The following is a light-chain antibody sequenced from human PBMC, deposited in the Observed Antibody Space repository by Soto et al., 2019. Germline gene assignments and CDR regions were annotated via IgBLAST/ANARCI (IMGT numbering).Light chain of an antibody. J-gene: IGLJ1*01. V-gene: IGLV1-47*01. CDR2: RNN. Sequence: VLTQPPSASGTPGQRVTISCSGSSSNIGTNYVYWYQHLPGTAPKLLIYRNNLRPSGVPDRFSGSRSGTSASLAISGLRSEDEADYFCSAWDDSLSGSVFGTGTKVTVL. CDR1: SSNIGTNY. CDR3: SAWDDSLSGSV.